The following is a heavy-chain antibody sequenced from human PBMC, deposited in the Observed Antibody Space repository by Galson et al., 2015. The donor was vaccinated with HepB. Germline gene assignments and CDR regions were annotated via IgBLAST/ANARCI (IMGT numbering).Heavy chain of an antibody. V-gene: IGHV3-11*06. D-gene: IGHD3-16*02. CDR3: VKQTLHSWGLDG. J-gene: IGHJ6*02. CDR1: GFKYRDYY. Sequence: SLRLSCAASGFKYRDYYMSWIRQAPGKGLEWLSYISSSGTYTDYADSVKGRLTISRDNGKNSLYLQMNSLRAEDTAVYYCVKQTLHSWGLDGWGQGTTVSVS. CDR2: ISSSGTYT.